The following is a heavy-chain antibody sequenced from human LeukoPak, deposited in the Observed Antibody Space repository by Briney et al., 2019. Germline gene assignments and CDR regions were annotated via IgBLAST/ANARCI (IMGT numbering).Heavy chain of an antibody. Sequence: PSETLSLTCTVSGGSVSSDNYYWGWIRQPPGKGLEWIGSIYYSGSTYYNPSLKSRVTISVDTSKNQFSLKLSSVTAADTAVYYCAIASRFGERMGFDPWGQGTLVTVSS. J-gene: IGHJ5*02. D-gene: IGHD3-10*01. V-gene: IGHV4-39*01. CDR1: GGSVSSDNYY. CDR2: IYYSGST. CDR3: AIASRFGERMGFDP.